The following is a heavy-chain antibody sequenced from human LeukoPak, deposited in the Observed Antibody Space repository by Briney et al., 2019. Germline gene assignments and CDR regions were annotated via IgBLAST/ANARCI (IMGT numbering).Heavy chain of an antibody. CDR3: ARGPVYYYYGMDV. Sequence: SETLPLTCAVYGGSFSGYYWSWIRQPPGKGLEWIGEINHSGSTNYNPSLKSRVTISVDTSKNQFSLKLSSVTAADTAVYYCARGPVYYYYGMDVWGQGTTVTVSS. CDR2: INHSGST. V-gene: IGHV4-34*01. D-gene: IGHD4-17*01. J-gene: IGHJ6*02. CDR1: GGSFSGYY.